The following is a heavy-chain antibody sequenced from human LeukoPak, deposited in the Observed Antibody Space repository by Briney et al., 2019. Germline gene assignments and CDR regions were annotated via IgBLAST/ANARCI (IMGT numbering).Heavy chain of an antibody. CDR2: ISSNAGTI. J-gene: IGHJ3*02. D-gene: IGHD6-13*01. CDR1: GFTFSSYE. CDR3: ARGTGYSSKAFDI. Sequence: GVSLRLSCAASGFTFSSYEMSWVRQAPGKGLEWVSYISSNAGTIYNADSVKGRFTISRDNAKNSLYLQMNSLRAEDTAVYYCARGTGYSSKAFDIWGQGTMVTVSS. V-gene: IGHV3-48*03.